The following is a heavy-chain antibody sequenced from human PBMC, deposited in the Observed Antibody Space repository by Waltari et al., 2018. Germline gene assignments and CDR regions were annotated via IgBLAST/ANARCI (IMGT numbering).Heavy chain of an antibody. D-gene: IGHD3-3*02. Sequence: EVQLLESGGGLVQPGGSLRLSCAASGFTFSSYAMSWVRQGPGKGLEWVSAISGSGGSPYYAYSVKGRFTISRDNAKNTLYLQMNSLRAEDTAVYYCAKVPFLEWLGYFDYWGQGTLVTVSS. CDR1: GFTFSSYA. J-gene: IGHJ4*02. CDR3: AKVPFLEWLGYFDY. V-gene: IGHV3-23*01. CDR2: ISGSGGSP.